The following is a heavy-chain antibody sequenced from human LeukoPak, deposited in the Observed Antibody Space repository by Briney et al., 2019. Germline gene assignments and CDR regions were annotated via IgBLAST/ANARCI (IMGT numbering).Heavy chain of an antibody. CDR2: IRYDGSNK. CDR3: AKIAGPNYYYYYYMDV. Sequence: PGGSLRLSCAASGFTFSSYGMHWVRQAPGKGLEWVAFIRYDGSNKYYADSVKGRFTISRDDSKNTLYLQMNSLRAEDTAVYYCAKIAGPNYYYYYYMDVWGTGTTVTVSS. V-gene: IGHV3-30*02. CDR1: GFTFSSYG. J-gene: IGHJ6*03.